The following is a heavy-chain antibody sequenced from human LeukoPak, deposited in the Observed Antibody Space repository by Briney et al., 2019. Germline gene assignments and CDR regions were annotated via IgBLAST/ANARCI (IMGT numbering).Heavy chain of an antibody. CDR1: GFTFDDYA. V-gene: IGHV3-9*01. CDR2: TSWNSGSI. CDR3: AKDSGYYWFDP. Sequence: GGSLRLSCAASGFTFDDYAMHWVRQAPGKGLEWVSGTSWNSGSIGYADSVKGRFTISRDNAKNSLYLQMNSLRAEDTALYYCAKDSGYYWFDPWGQGTLVTVSS. D-gene: IGHD5-18*01. J-gene: IGHJ5*02.